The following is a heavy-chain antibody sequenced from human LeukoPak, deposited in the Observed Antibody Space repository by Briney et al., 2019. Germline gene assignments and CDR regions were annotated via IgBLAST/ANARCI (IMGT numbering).Heavy chain of an antibody. CDR2: IYYSGSP. V-gene: IGHV4-39*01. J-gene: IGHJ5*02. CDR3: ARHKRRSEYSSSWYA. D-gene: IGHD6-13*01. CDR1: GGSISSGYYY. Sequence: SETLSLTCTVSGGSISSGYYYWGWIHQPPGKGLEWIGSIYYSGSPYYNPSLKSRVTISVDTSKNQFSLKLSSVTAADTAVYYCARHKRRSEYSSSWYAWGQGTLVTVSS.